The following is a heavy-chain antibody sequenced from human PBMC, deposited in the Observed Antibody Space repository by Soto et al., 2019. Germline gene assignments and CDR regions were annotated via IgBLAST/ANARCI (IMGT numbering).Heavy chain of an antibody. Sequence: PGGSLRLCCAAPGFTFCSYGIHWVRQAPGKGLEWVAIISYDGSNRNYADSVKGRFTISRDNSKNTVFLQMNSLRPEDTAVYYCAKDTYYYDTTGYYVYDFWGQGP. CDR2: ISYDGSNR. CDR3: AKDTYYYDTTGYYVYDF. J-gene: IGHJ4*02. V-gene: IGHV3-30*18. CDR1: GFTFCSYG. D-gene: IGHD3-22*01.